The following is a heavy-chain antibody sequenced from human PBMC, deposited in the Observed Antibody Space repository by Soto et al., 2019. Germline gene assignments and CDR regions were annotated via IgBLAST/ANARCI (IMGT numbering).Heavy chain of an antibody. CDR1: GFRLTYYG. CDR3: AKGGKGGFSYGEQLDY. Sequence: QVQLVESGGGVVQPGRSLRLSCAASGFRLTYYGIHWVRQAPGKGLEWVAIVSVDGREKYIADSLKGRFTISRDNSDNTVYLQMNSLRDEDTAVYYCAKGGKGGFSYGEQLDYWGQGTLVTVSS. V-gene: IGHV3-30*18. J-gene: IGHJ4*02. D-gene: IGHD5-18*01. CDR2: VSVDGREK.